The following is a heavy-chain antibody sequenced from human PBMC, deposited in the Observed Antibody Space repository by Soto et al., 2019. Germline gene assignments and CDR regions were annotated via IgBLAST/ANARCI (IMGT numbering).Heavy chain of an antibody. J-gene: IGHJ4*02. CDR2: ISSSSDTI. V-gene: IGHV3-48*01. CDR3: ARGGSSGRFTNDLLDY. D-gene: IGHD6-19*01. Sequence: EVQLVESGGGLVQPGGSLRLSCAASGFTFSTYSTNRVRHAPGKGLEWVVYISSSSDTIYYADSVKGRFTSSRDNAKNSLYLQMNSLRTVDTAVYYCARGGSSGRFTNDLLDYWGQGTLVTVSS. CDR1: GFTFSTYS.